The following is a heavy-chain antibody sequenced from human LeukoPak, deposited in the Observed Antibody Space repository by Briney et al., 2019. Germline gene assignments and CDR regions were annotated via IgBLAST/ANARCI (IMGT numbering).Heavy chain of an antibody. D-gene: IGHD2-21*01. CDR2: INEDGSEK. CDR1: GFTFSSYW. CDR3: ARDTIATVFDY. J-gene: IGHJ4*02. V-gene: IGHV3-7*04. Sequence: GGSLRLSCAASGFTFSSYWMSWVRQVPGKGLEWVAQINEDGSEKHYGDSVRGRFTISRDNAKNSLYQQMYSLGADDMGVYFCARDTIATVFDYWGQGALVTVSS.